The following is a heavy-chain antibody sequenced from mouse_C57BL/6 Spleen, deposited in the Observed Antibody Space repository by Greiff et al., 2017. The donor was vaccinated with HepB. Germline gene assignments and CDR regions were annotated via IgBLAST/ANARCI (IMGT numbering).Heavy chain of an antibody. V-gene: IGHV5-17*01. CDR2: ISSGSSTI. CDR1: GFTFSDYG. Sequence: EVQLVESGGGLVKPGGSLKLSCAASGFTFSDYGMHWVRQAPEKGLEWVAYISSGSSTIYYANTVKGRFTIAKDNAKNTLFLQVTSLSSEDTAMYYCARPDYYGTRISYAMDYWGQGTSVTVSS. CDR3: ARPDYYGTRISYAMDY. D-gene: IGHD2-1*01. J-gene: IGHJ4*01.